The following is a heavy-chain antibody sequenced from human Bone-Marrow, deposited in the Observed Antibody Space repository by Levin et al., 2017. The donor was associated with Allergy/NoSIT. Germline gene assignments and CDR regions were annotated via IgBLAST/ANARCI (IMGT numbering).Heavy chain of an antibody. CDR1: GGSIHSGEFY. V-gene: IGHV4-30-4*01. Sequence: RSSETLSLTCTVSGGSIHSGEFYWSWLRQDPGKGLEWIGYIYGTGDTYYNPSLKSRVTISVDTSKNELSLSLTSVTAADTAVYYCARTTENDFGTDINTFDSWGQGTLVTVSS. D-gene: IGHD4/OR15-4a*01. J-gene: IGHJ4*02. CDR3: ARTTENDFGTDINTFDS. CDR2: IYGTGDT.